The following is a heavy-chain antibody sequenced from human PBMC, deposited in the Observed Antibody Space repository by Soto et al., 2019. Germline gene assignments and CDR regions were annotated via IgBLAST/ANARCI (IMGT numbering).Heavy chain of an antibody. Sequence: ASVKVSCKASGGTFSSYAISWVRQAPGQGLEWMGGIITIFGTANYAQKFQGRVTITAEESTSTAYMELSSLRSEDTAVYYCARDLRVLYYYDSSGPLDAFDIWGQGTMVTVSS. CDR3: ARDLRVLYYYDSSGPLDAFDI. CDR1: GGTFSSYA. J-gene: IGHJ3*02. D-gene: IGHD3-22*01. CDR2: IITIFGTA. V-gene: IGHV1-69*13.